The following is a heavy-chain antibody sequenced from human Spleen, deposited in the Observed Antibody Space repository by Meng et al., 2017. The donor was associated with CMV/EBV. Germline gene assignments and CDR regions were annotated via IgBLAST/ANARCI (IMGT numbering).Heavy chain of an antibody. Sequence: SETLSLTCNVSGVSISSSNYQWVWIRQPPVKGLEWIGSIYSSGSTYYNPSLKSPVTVSLDTSKNQFSLKLSSVTAADTAVYYCANLKLFHLSSHHNYYYYYGMDVWGQGTTVTVSS. J-gene: IGHJ6*02. CDR1: GVSISSSNYQ. CDR3: ANLKLFHLSSHHNYYYYYGMDV. D-gene: IGHD2-15*01. V-gene: IGHV4-39*07. CDR2: IYSSGST.